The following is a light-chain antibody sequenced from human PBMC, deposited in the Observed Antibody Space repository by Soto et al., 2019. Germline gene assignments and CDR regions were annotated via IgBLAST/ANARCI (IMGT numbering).Light chain of an antibody. J-gene: IGLJ2*01. CDR3: CSYAGSYTFGV. Sequence: ALTQPRSVSGSPGQSVTISCTGTSSDVGGYNYVSWYQQHPGKAPKLMIYDVSKRPSGVPDRFSGSKSGNTASLTISGLQAEDEADYYCCSYAGSYTFGVFGGGTKLTVL. CDR1: SSDVGGYNY. V-gene: IGLV2-11*01. CDR2: DVS.